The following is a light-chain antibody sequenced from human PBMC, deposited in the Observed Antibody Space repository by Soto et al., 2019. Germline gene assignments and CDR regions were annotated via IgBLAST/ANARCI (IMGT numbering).Light chain of an antibody. CDR1: SSDVGGYEY. Sequence: QSALTQPPSASGSPGQSVTISCTGSSSDVGGYEYVSWYQQHPGKAPKLIIYEVTNRPFGVSSRFSASKSANTASLTISGLQSEDESDYYCSSYTGRSTLLFGGGTKVTVL. CDR3: SSYTGRSTLL. V-gene: IGLV2-14*01. CDR2: EVT. J-gene: IGLJ2*01.